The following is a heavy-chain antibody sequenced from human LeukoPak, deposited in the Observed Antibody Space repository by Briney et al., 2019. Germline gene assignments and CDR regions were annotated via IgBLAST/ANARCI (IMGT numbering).Heavy chain of an antibody. Sequence: GGSLRLSCAASGFTFSNYAMSWVRQAPGKGLEWVSGISGSSGTTYYADSVKGRFTISRDNSKNTLYLQMNSLRAEDTAVYYCAKDRGWVCSSTSCNFPFAYWGQGTLVTVSS. CDR2: ISGSSGTT. J-gene: IGHJ4*02. D-gene: IGHD2-2*01. CDR1: GFTFSNYA. CDR3: AKDRGWVCSSTSCNFPFAY. V-gene: IGHV3-23*01.